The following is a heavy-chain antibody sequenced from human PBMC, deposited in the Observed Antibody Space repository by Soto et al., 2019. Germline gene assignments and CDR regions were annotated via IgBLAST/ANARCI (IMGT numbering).Heavy chain of an antibody. J-gene: IGHJ6*02. Sequence: ASVKVSCKASGYTFTGYYMHWVRQAPGQGLEWMGWINPNSGGTNYAQKFQGWVTMTRDTSISTAYMELSRLRSDDTAVYYCAREGLTLGSGWYDVTRYYYGMDVWGQGTTVTVSS. V-gene: IGHV1-2*04. CDR2: INPNSGGT. D-gene: IGHD6-19*01. CDR1: GYTFTGYY. CDR3: AREGLTLGSGWYDVTRYYYGMDV.